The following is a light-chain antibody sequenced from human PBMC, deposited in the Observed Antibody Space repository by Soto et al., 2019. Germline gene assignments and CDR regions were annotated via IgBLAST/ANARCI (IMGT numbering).Light chain of an antibody. CDR2: GAS. CDR3: QQRSNWPIT. V-gene: IGKV3-15*01. CDR1: QHASQT. J-gene: IGKJ5*01. Sequence: EIVMTQSPGTLSVSPGERVTLSCRASQHASQTLAWYQQKPGQAPRLLIYGASTRATGTPARFSGSGSGREFTLTISSLQSEDSAVYYCQQRSNWPITFGQGTRLEI.